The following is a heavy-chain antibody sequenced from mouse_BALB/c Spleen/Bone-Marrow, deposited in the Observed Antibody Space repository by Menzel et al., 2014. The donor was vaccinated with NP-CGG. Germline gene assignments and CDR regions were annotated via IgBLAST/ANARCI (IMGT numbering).Heavy chain of an antibody. J-gene: IGHJ2*01. CDR3: ARVYYGNLDY. CDR2: IHPGDGDT. Sequence: QVHVKQSGAELVRPGSSVKISCKASGYAFSNFWMNWVKQRPGQGLEWIGQIHPGDGDTNNNGEFKGKATLTTDKSSSTAYMQLSSLSSEDSAVYFCARVYYGNLDYRGQGTTLTVSS. D-gene: IGHD2-1*01. V-gene: IGHV1-80*01. CDR1: GYAFSNFW.